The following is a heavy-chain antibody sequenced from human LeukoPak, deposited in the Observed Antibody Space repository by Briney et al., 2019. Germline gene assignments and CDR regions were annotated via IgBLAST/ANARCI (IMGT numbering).Heavy chain of an antibody. D-gene: IGHD5-12*01. CDR3: TRDWRNLGYDY. V-gene: IGHV3-21*01. CDR2: ISSSSSYI. J-gene: IGHJ4*02. CDR1: GFTFSSYS. Sequence: GGSLRLSCAASGFTFSSYSMNWVRQAPGKGLEWVSSISSSSSYIYYADSVKGRFTISRDSAKNSLYLQMNSLRAEDTAVYYCTRDWRNLGYDYWGQGTLVTVSS.